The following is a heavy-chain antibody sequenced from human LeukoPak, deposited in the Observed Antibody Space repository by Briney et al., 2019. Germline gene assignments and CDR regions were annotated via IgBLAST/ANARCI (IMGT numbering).Heavy chain of an antibody. D-gene: IGHD3-22*01. CDR1: GVSISSSSYY. CDR3: ARGEPSGYDYFDY. J-gene: IGHJ4*02. CDR2: IYYSGST. Sequence: SETLSLTCTVSGVSISSSSYYWGWIRQPPGKGLEWIGSIYYSGSTYYNPSLKSRVTISVDTSKNQFSLKLSSVTAADTAVYYCARGEPSGYDYFDYWGQGTLVTVSS. V-gene: IGHV4-39*01.